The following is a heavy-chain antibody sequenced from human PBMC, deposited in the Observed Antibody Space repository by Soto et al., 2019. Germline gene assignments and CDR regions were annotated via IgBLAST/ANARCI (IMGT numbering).Heavy chain of an antibody. D-gene: IGHD2-2*01. CDR2: ISSSSSYI. J-gene: IGHJ3*02. CDR1: GFTFSSYS. V-gene: IGHV3-21*01. Sequence: GGSLRLSCAASGFTFSSYSMNWVRQAPGKGLEWVSSISSSSSYIYYADSVKGRFTISRDNAKNSLYLKMNSLRAEETAVYYCAREFRGIVVVPAARGNAFDIWGQGTMVTVSS. CDR3: AREFRGIVVVPAARGNAFDI.